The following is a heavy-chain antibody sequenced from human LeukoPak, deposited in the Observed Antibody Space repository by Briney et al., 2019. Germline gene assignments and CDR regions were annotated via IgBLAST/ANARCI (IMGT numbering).Heavy chain of an antibody. CDR1: GFSFSSYE. V-gene: IGHV3-48*03. CDR2: ISNRDNTI. J-gene: IGHJ4*02. CDR3: ARVRGEAPFDY. Sequence: VGSLRLSCAASGFSFSSYEMAWVRQAPGKGLEWLSFISNRDNTIYTADSVKGRFTISRDNAKNSLYLQMNSLRADDTAIYYCARVRGEAPFDYWGLGTLVTVSS. D-gene: IGHD3-10*01.